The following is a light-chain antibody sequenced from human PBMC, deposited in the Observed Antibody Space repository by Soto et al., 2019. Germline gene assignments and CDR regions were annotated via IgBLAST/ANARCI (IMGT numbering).Light chain of an antibody. Sequence: QSALTQPPSASGSPGQSVTISCTGTSSDVGGYNYVSWYQQHPGKAPKLMIYEVSKRPSGVPDRFSGSKSGNTASLTVSGLLAEDEADYYCSSYAGSHTVFGGGTKLTVL. CDR3: SSYAGSHTV. J-gene: IGLJ7*01. V-gene: IGLV2-8*01. CDR1: SSDVGGYNY. CDR2: EVS.